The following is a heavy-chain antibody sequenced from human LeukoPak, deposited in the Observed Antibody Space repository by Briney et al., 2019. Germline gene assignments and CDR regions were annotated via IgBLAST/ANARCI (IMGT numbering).Heavy chain of an antibody. CDR3: AREAGGNSGYFDY. CDR2: INPNSGGT. J-gene: IGHJ4*02. D-gene: IGHD4-23*01. V-gene: IGHV1-2*04. Sequence: ASVKVSCKASGYTFTGYYMHWVRQAPGQGLEWMGWINPNSGGTNYAQKFQGWVTMTRDTSISTAYMELSRLRSDDTAVYYCAREAGGNSGYFDYWGQGTLVTVSS. CDR1: GYTFTGYY.